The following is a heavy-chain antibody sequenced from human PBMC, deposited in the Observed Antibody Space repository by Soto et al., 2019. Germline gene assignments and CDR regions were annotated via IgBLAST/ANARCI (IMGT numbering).Heavy chain of an antibody. V-gene: IGHV1-46*01. CDR2: INPSGGST. CDR3: ARERTGTTSMDV. Sequence: ASVKVSCKASGYTFTSYYRHWVRRAPGQGLEWMGIINPSGGSTSYAQKFQGRVTMTRNTSISTAYMELSSLRSEDTAVYYCARERTGTTSMDVWGQGTTVTVSS. CDR1: GYTFTSYY. D-gene: IGHD1-1*01. J-gene: IGHJ6*02.